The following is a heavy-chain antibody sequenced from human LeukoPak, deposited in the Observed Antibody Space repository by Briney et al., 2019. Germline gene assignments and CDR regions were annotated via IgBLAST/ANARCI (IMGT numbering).Heavy chain of an antibody. CDR3: ARRPAVTSFDI. Sequence: SETLSLTCTVSGGSISSYYWSWIRQPPGKGLEWIGYIYYNGSTNYNPSLKSRVTISVDTSKNQFFLKLSSVTAADTAVYYCARRPAVTSFDIWGQGTMVTVSS. V-gene: IGHV4-59*08. CDR1: GGSISSYY. J-gene: IGHJ3*02. D-gene: IGHD4-11*01. CDR2: IYYNGST.